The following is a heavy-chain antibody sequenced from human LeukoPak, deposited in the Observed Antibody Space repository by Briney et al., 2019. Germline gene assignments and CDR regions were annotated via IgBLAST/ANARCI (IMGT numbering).Heavy chain of an antibody. CDR1: GYSISIGYY. CDR3: ARDSPPGPFPISGTIDL. D-gene: IGHD1-1*01. V-gene: IGHV4-38-2*02. CDR2: IYHSGST. J-gene: IGHJ2*01. Sequence: PSETLSLTCAVSGYSISIGYYWGWIRQPPGKGLEWIGSIYHSGSTYYNPSLKSRVTISVDTSKNQFSLKLSSVTAADTAVHYCARDSPPGPFPISGTIDLWGRGTLVTVSS.